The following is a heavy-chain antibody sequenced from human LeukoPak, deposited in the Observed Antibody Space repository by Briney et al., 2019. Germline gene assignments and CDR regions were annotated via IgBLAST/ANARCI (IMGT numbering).Heavy chain of an antibody. CDR2: VSTNDGNT. CDR1: GYTFTNYH. Sequence: GASVRVSCTASGYTFTNYHIAWVRQAPGQGLEWMGWVSTNDGNTVYAQRLQGRVTMTTDTSTSVAYMELRSLTSDDTAVYYCTRAPPGMTMMTDYWGQGTLVTVSS. V-gene: IGHV1-18*01. J-gene: IGHJ4*02. D-gene: IGHD3-22*01. CDR3: TRAPPGMTMMTDY.